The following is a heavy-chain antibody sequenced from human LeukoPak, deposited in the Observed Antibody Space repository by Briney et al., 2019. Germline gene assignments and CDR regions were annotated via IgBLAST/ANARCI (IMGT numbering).Heavy chain of an antibody. Sequence: AASVKVSCKASGYTFTSYGISWVRQAPGQGLEWMGWINPNSGDTNYAQNFQGRVTMTRDTTITTAYMDLRRLRSDDTAVYYCAHKRGGVSYYFRGTYDAFDVWGQGTM. CDR1: GYTFTSYG. CDR3: AHKRGGVSYYFRGTYDAFDV. V-gene: IGHV1-2*02. CDR2: INPNSGDT. D-gene: IGHD1-26*01. J-gene: IGHJ3*01.